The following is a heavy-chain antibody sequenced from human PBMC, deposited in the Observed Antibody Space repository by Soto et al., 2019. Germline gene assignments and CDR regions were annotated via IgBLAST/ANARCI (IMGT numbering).Heavy chain of an antibody. CDR2: ISYDGSNK. V-gene: IGHV3-30*18. J-gene: IGHJ4*02. Sequence: QVQLVESGGGVVQPGRSLRLSSAASGFTFSSYGMHWVRQAPGKGLEWVAVISYDGSNKYYADSVKGRFTISRDNSKNTLYLQMNSLRAEDTAVYYCAKDGGDKSPGDYWGQGTLVTVS. CDR3: AKDGGDKSPGDY. CDR1: GFTFSSYG.